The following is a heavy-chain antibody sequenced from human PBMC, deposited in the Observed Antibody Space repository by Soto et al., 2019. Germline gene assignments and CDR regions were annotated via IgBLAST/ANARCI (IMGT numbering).Heavy chain of an antibody. D-gene: IGHD6-13*01. CDR3: AKDKVAAAGYYNYGMDV. CDR1: GFTFSSYG. CDR2: ISYDGSNK. V-gene: IGHV3-30*18. Sequence: QVQLVESGGGVVQPGRSLRLSCAASGFTFSSYGMHWVRQAPGKGLEWVAVISYDGSNKYYADSVKGRFTISRDNSKNTLYLQMNRLRAEDTAVYYCAKDKVAAAGYYNYGMDVWGQGTTVTVSS. J-gene: IGHJ6*02.